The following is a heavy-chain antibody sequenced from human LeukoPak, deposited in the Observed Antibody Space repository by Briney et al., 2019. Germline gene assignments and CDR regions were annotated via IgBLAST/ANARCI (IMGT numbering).Heavy chain of an antibody. Sequence: GGSLRLSCAASGFTFTTYWMTWVRQAPGKGLEWVANINQDGTEKYYVDSVKGRFTISRDNSKNTLYLQMNSLRAEDTAVYYCAGAYSSSWYGARYWGQGTLVTVSS. CDR2: INQDGTEK. V-gene: IGHV3-7*04. D-gene: IGHD6-13*01. J-gene: IGHJ4*02. CDR3: AGAYSSSWYGARY. CDR1: GFTFTTYW.